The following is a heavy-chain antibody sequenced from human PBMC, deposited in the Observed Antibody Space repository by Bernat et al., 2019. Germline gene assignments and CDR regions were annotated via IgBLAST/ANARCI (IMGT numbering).Heavy chain of an antibody. D-gene: IGHD6-19*01. Sequence: QLQLQESGPGLVKPSETLSLTCTVSGGSISSSSYYWGWIRQPPGKGLEWIGSIYYSGSTYYNPSLKSRVTISVDTSKNQFSLKLSSVTAADTAVYYCARSIAVADTFDYWGQGTLVTDSS. J-gene: IGHJ4*02. CDR2: IYYSGST. CDR1: GGSISSSSYY. V-gene: IGHV4-39*01. CDR3: ARSIAVADTFDY.